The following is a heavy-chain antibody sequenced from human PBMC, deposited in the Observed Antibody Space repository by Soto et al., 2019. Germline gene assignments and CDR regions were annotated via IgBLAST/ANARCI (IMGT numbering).Heavy chain of an antibody. Sequence: SETLSLTCAVSGYSISSGYYWGWIRQPPGKGLEWIGSIYHSGSTYYNPSLKSRVTISVETSKNQFSLKLSSVTAADTAVYYCASDTKTTVTNNWLDPWGQGTMVTV. D-gene: IGHD4-17*01. CDR2: IYHSGST. CDR1: GYSISSGYY. CDR3: ASDTKTTVTNNWLDP. V-gene: IGHV4-38-2*01. J-gene: IGHJ5*02.